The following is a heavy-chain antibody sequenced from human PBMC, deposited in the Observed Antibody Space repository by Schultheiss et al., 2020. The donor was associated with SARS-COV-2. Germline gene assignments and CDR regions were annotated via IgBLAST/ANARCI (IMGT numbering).Heavy chain of an antibody. CDR1: GFTFSSYA. CDR3: ARCGYSYGYDLDY. Sequence: GGSLRLSCAASGFTFSSYAMHWVRQAPGKGLEWVANIKQDGSEKYYVDSVKGRFTISRDNAKNSLYLQMNSLRAEDTAVYYCARCGYSYGYDLDYWGQGTLVTVSS. V-gene: IGHV3-7*01. D-gene: IGHD5-18*01. CDR2: IKQDGSEK. J-gene: IGHJ4*02.